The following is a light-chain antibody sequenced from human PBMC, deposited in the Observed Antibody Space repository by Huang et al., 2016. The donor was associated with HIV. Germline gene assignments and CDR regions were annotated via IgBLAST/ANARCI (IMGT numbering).Light chain of an antibody. Sequence: VIWMSQSPSFLSASTGDRVTINCRVSPGVDNYLAWFQQKPGKAPELLIYSASTLQGGVPSRFNGSGSGTDFTLTISRLQSDDFANYYCQQYYTFPWTFGQGTKVDIK. CDR2: SAS. V-gene: IGKV1D-8*01. J-gene: IGKJ1*01. CDR3: QQYYTFPWT. CDR1: PGVDNY.